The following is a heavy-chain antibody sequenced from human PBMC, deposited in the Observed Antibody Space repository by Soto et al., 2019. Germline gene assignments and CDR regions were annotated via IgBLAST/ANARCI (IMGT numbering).Heavy chain of an antibody. J-gene: IGHJ5*02. CDR2: ISGSGGST. CDR1: GFTFSSYA. D-gene: IGHD3-3*01. Sequence: GGSLRLSCAASGFTFSSYAMSWVRQAPGKGLEWVSAISGSGGSTYYADSVKGRFTISRDNSKNTLYLQMNRLRAEDTAVYYCAKVDYDFWSGYPTCNWFDPWGQGTLVTVSS. CDR3: AKVDYDFWSGYPTCNWFDP. V-gene: IGHV3-23*01.